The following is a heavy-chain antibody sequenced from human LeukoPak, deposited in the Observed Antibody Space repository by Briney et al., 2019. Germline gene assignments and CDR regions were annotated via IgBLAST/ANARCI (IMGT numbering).Heavy chain of an antibody. Sequence: ASVKVSCKASGYTFTSYGISWVRQAPGQGLEWMGWISAYNGNTNYAQKLQGRVTMTTDTSTSTAYMELRSLRSDDTAVYYCARVRPYDFWSGYRAAFDYWGQGTLVTVSS. J-gene: IGHJ4*02. CDR3: ARVRPYDFWSGYRAAFDY. D-gene: IGHD3-3*01. CDR1: GYTFTSYG. CDR2: ISAYNGNT. V-gene: IGHV1-18*01.